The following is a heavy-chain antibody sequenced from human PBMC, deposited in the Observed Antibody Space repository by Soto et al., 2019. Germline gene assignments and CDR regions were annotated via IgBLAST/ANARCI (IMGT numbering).Heavy chain of an antibody. CDR1: GFTFSSYG. J-gene: IGHJ4*02. CDR3: AKTIFSRLIWSGYS. Sequence: GGSLRLSCAASGFTFSSYGMHWVRQAPGKGLEWVAVISYDGSNKYYADSVKGRFTISRDNSKNTLYLQMNSLRAEDTAVYYCAKTIFSRLIWSGYSWGQGTLVTVSS. V-gene: IGHV3-30*18. D-gene: IGHD3-3*01. CDR2: ISYDGSNK.